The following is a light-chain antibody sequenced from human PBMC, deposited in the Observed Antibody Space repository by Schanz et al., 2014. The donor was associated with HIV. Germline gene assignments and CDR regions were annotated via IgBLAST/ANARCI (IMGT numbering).Light chain of an antibody. J-gene: IGLJ1*01. CDR3: CAYSSSATVV. Sequence: QSALTQPASVSGSPGQSITIPCTGTTSDVGSYNLVSWYQQHPGKAPKVMIYEVSKRPSGVSNRFSGSKSGNTASLTIYGLQAEDEADYYCCAYSSSATVVFGTGTKLTVL. V-gene: IGLV2-23*02. CDR2: EVS. CDR1: TSDVGSYNL.